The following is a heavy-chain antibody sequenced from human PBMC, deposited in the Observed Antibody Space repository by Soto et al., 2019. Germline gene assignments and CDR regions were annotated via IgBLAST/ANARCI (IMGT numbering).Heavy chain of an antibody. D-gene: IGHD3-16*01. CDR2: LLRPGRST. V-gene: IGHV3-23*01. Sequence: GWSLRLSCAASAFMFSDYAMTWARQAPGKELEWVSCLLRPGRSTYYADSVKGRFTISGETSANTVYLQMDSLRAEDTAVYYWAKYAIVNDGVWLMASWGQGTAVTVSS. CDR3: AKYAIVNDGVWLMAS. J-gene: IGHJ5*02. CDR1: AFMFSDYA.